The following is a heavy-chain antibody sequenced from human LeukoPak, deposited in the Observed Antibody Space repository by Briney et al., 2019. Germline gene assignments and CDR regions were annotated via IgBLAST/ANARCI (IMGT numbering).Heavy chain of an antibody. CDR1: GFTFSTYA. Sequence: GGSLRLSCAASGFTFSTYAMSWVRQTPEKGLEWVSAISGSGGSTYYADSVKGRFTISRDNSKSTLYLQMDSLRAEDTAVYYCAKCGNSGCHLIDYWGQGTLVTVSS. CDR3: AKCGNSGCHLIDY. J-gene: IGHJ4*02. V-gene: IGHV3-23*01. D-gene: IGHD5-12*01. CDR2: ISGSGGST.